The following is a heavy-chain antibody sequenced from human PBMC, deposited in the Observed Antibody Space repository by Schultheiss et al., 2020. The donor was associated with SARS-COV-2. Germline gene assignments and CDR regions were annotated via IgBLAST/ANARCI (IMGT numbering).Heavy chain of an antibody. CDR2: IIPILGIA. D-gene: IGHD3-10*01. V-gene: IGHV1-69*04. CDR3: ASNVVDYYGSGSSILKDIYYYYGMDV. CDR1: GGTFSSYA. Sequence: SVKVSCKASGGTFSSYAISWVRQAPGQGLEWMGRIIPILGIANYAQKFQGRVTMTRDTSTSTAYMELSSQRSEDIDVYYCASNVVDYYGSGSSILKDIYYYYGMDVWGQGTTVTVSS. J-gene: IGHJ6*02.